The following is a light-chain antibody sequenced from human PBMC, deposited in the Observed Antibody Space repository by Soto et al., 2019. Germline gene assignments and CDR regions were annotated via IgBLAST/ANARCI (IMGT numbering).Light chain of an antibody. CDR3: QKYNRAQFS. V-gene: IGKV1-27*01. Sequence: DIQMTQSPSSLSASVGDRVTITCRASQGISNYLAWYQQKPGKVPKLLIYAASTLQSGVPSRFSGRGSGTDFTLTISSLHPEDVATYYGQKYNRAQFSFGPGTKVDIE. CDR2: AAS. CDR1: QGISNY. J-gene: IGKJ3*01.